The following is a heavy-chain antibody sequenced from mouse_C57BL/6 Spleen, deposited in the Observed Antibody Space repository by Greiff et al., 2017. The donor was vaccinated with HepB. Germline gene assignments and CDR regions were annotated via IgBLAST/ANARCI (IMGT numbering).Heavy chain of an antibody. J-gene: IGHJ1*03. V-gene: IGHV1-85*01. CDR3: ARHTTVVATSGYFDV. CDR2: IYPRDGST. CDR1: GYTFTSYD. Sequence: QVQLQQSGPELVKPGASVKLSCKASGYTFTSYDINWVKQRPGQGLEWIGWIYPRDGSTKYNEKFKGKATLTVDTSSSTAYMELHSLTSEDSAVYFCARHTTVVATSGYFDVWGKGTTVTVSS. D-gene: IGHD1-1*01.